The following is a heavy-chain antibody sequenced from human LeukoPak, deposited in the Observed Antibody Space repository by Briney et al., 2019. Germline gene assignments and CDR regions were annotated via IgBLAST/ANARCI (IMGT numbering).Heavy chain of an antibody. V-gene: IGHV1-2*02. D-gene: IGHD6-19*01. CDR3: ARGYSSGWMARFDP. CDR2: INPNSGGT. Sequence: ASVKVSCKASGYTFTGYYMHWVRQAPGQGLEWMGWINPNSGGTNYAQKFQGRVTMTRDTSTSTVYMELSSLRSEDTAVYYCARGYSSGWMARFDPWGQGTLVTVSS. CDR1: GYTFTGYY. J-gene: IGHJ5*02.